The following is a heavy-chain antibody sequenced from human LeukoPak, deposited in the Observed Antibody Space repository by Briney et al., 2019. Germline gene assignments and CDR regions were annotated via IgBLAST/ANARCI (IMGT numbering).Heavy chain of an antibody. CDR3: AKTGRDSSTDYFDC. V-gene: IGHV3-30*02. CDR1: GFTFSSYG. D-gene: IGHD3-22*01. J-gene: IGHJ4*02. Sequence: GSLRLSCTASGFTFSSYGMDWVRQAPGKGLEWLTFIRYDGTTKYYADSVKGRFTISRDNSKNTLYLQMNSLLAEDTAVYYCAKTGRDSSTDYFDCWGQGTLVTVSS. CDR2: IRYDGTTK.